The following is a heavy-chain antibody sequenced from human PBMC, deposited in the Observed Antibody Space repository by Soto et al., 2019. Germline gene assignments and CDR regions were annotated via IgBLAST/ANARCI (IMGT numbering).Heavy chain of an antibody. CDR3: AKVPPYDSSGYYGGYYFDY. CDR1: GFTFSSYA. CDR2: ISGSGGST. D-gene: IGHD3-22*01. J-gene: IGHJ4*02. V-gene: IGHV3-23*01. Sequence: EVQLLESGGGLVQPGGSLRLSCAASGFTFSSYAMSWVRQAPGKGLEWVSAISGSGGSTYYADSVKVRFTISRDNSKNTLYLQMNSLRAEDTAVYYCAKVPPYDSSGYYGGYYFDYWGQGTLVTVSS.